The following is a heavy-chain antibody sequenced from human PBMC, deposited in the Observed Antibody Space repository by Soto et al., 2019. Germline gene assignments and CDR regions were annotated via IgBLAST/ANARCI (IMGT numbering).Heavy chain of an antibody. D-gene: IGHD1-26*01. CDR1: GFTFSSYG. J-gene: IGHJ4*02. CDR3: AKEGGLSGSYYISSSYYFDY. CDR2: ISYDGSNT. V-gene: IGHV3-30*18. Sequence: QVQLVESGGGVVQPGRSLRLSCAASGFTFSSYGMQWVRQAPCKGLEWVAIISYDGSNTYYADSVKGRFTISRDNSKNTLYLQMNSLRAEDTSVYYCAKEGGLSGSYYISSSYYFDYWGQGTLVTVSS.